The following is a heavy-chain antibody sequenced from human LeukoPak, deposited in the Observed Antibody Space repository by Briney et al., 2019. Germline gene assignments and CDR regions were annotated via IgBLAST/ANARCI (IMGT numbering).Heavy chain of an antibody. V-gene: IGHV3-30*04. CDR1: GFTFRSYA. CDR3: ARDGSTDTSLVINNWFDP. Sequence: GRSLRLSCAASGFTFRSYAMHWVRQAPGKGLEWVAVISYDGSNKYYADSVKGRFTISRDNSKNTLYLQMNSLRAEDAAVYYCARDGSTDTSLVINNWFDPWGQGTLVTVSS. J-gene: IGHJ5*02. CDR2: ISYDGSNK. D-gene: IGHD3-9*01.